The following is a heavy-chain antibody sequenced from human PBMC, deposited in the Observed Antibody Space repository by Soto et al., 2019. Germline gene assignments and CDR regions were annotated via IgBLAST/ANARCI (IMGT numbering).Heavy chain of an antibody. CDR1: GGTFSSYA. J-gene: IGHJ3*02. D-gene: IGHD2-2*02. V-gene: IGHV1-69*13. Sequence: ASVKVSCKASGGTFSSYAISWVRQAPGQGLEWMGGIIPIFGTANYAQKFQGRVTITADESTSTAYMELSSLRSEDTAVYYCARTSVEHCSSTSCYSDAFDIWGQGTMVTVSS. CDR2: IIPIFGTA. CDR3: ARTSVEHCSSTSCYSDAFDI.